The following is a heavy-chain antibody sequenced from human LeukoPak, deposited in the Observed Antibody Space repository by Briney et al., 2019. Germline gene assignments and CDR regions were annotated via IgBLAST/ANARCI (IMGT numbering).Heavy chain of an antibody. CDR3: ARRIVGPGSGGDY. V-gene: IGHV3-33*01. CDR1: GFTFSTYG. J-gene: IGHJ4*02. CDR2: VRFDGSNK. Sequence: GGSLRLSCAASGFTFSTYGMHWVRQAPGKGLEWVAVVRFDGSNKYYADSVKGRFTISRDNAKNSLYLQMNSLRVEDTAVYYCARRIVGPGSGGDYWGQGTPVTVSS. D-gene: IGHD1-26*01.